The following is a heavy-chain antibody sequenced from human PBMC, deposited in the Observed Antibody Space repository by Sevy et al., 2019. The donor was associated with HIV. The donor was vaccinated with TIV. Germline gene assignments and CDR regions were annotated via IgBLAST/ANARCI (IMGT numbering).Heavy chain of an antibody. V-gene: IGHV3-23*01. Sequence: GGSLRLSCAASGFTFSSYAMSWVRQAPGKGLEWVSAISGSGGSTYYASSVKGRFTISRDNSKNTLYLQMNSLRAEDTAVYYCAKDYLSGYSSGWGYYYYGMDVWGQGTTVTVSS. CDR3: AKDYLSGYSSGWGYYYYGMDV. J-gene: IGHJ6*02. CDR1: GFTFSSYA. D-gene: IGHD6-19*01. CDR2: ISGSGGST.